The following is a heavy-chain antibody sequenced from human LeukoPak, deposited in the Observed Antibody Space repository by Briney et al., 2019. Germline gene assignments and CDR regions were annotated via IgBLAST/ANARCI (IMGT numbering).Heavy chain of an antibody. CDR3: ARDVGDYAVYYFDY. Sequence: SVKVSFKASGGTFSSYAISWVRQAPGQGLEWMGGIIPIFGTANYAQKFQGRVTITADESTSTAYMELSSLRSEDTAVYYCARDVGDYAVYYFDYWGQGTLVTVSS. V-gene: IGHV1-69*01. CDR1: GGTFSSYA. D-gene: IGHD4-17*01. CDR2: IIPIFGTA. J-gene: IGHJ4*02.